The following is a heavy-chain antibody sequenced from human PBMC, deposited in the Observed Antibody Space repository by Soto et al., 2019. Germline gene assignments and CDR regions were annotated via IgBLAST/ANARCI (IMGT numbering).Heavy chain of an antibody. CDR3: AQPSIAAPGYYYYYGMDV. Sequence: QVQLVQSGAEVKKPGSSVKVSCTASGGTFSSYAISWVRQAPGQGLEWMGGIIPIFGTANYAQKFQGRVTITADESTSTAYMELSSLRSEDTAVYYCAQPSIAAPGYYYYYGMDVWGQGTTVTVSS. CDR1: GGTFSSYA. CDR2: IIPIFGTA. V-gene: IGHV1-69*01. J-gene: IGHJ6*02. D-gene: IGHD6-6*01.